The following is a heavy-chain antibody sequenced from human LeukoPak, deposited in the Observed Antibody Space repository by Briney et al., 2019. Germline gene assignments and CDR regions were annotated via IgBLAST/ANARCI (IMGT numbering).Heavy chain of an antibody. CDR2: IYTSGST. CDR3: AELGITMIGGV. Sequence: SETLSLTCTVSGGSISSYYWSWIRQPAEKGLEWIGRIYTSGSTNYNPSLKSRVTMSVDTSKNQFSLKLSSVTAADTAVDYCAELGITMIGGVWGKGTTVTISS. V-gene: IGHV4-4*07. D-gene: IGHD3-10*02. J-gene: IGHJ6*04. CDR1: GGSISSYY.